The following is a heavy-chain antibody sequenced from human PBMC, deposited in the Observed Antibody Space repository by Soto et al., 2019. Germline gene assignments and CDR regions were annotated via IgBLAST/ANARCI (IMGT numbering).Heavy chain of an antibody. J-gene: IGHJ6*02. CDR2: INYDGYS. V-gene: IGHV4-59*08. CDR3: ARHGFGPLHGLVDV. Sequence: QVQLQESGPGLVKPSETLSLTCTVSGGSITNYYCSWFRQPPGKGLEWIGYINYDGYSAYNHSLKRRLTLPTYAYQTRCSPVLESGTATDTAVYYCARHGFGPLHGLVDVWGPGTTVIVSS. D-gene: IGHD3-10*01. CDR1: GGSITNYY.